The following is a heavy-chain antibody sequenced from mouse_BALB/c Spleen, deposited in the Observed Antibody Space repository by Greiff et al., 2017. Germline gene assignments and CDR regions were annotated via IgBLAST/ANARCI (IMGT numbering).Heavy chain of an antibody. CDR1: GYTFSSYW. V-gene: IGHV1-9*01. J-gene: IGHJ4*01. CDR3: ARWGLWLRSMDY. Sequence: VHLVESGAELMKPGASVKISCKATGYTFSSYWIEWVKQRPGHGLEWIGEILPGSGSTNYNEKFKGKATFTADTSSNTAYMQLSSLTSEDSAVYYCARWGLWLRSMDYWGQGTSVTVSS. CDR2: ILPGSGST. D-gene: IGHD2-2*01.